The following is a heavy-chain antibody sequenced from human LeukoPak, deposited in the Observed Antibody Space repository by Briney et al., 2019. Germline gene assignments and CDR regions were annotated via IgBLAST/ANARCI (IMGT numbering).Heavy chain of an antibody. Sequence: GGSLRLSCLVSGFTFGDYAMHWVRQAPEKGLEWVSGINWNSVSKAFADSVKGRFTISRDNAKNSLYLQMNSLRPEDTALYFCAKDMTVSSSWTGDAFDFWGQGTMVTVSS. CDR1: GFTFGDYA. J-gene: IGHJ3*01. CDR3: AKDMTVSSSWTGDAFDF. V-gene: IGHV3-9*01. CDR2: INWNSVSK. D-gene: IGHD6-13*01.